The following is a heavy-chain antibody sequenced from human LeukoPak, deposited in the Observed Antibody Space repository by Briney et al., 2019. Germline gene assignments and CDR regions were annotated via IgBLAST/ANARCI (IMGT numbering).Heavy chain of an antibody. Sequence: GGSLRLSCAASGFTFSSYAMSWVRQAPGKGLEWVSAISGSGGSTYYANSVKGRFTISRDNSKNTLYLQVNSLRAEDTAVYYCAKEFFYYDILTGYYDYWGQGTLVTVSS. D-gene: IGHD3-9*01. CDR1: GFTFSSYA. J-gene: IGHJ4*02. CDR3: AKEFFYYDILTGYYDY. V-gene: IGHV3-23*01. CDR2: ISGSGGST.